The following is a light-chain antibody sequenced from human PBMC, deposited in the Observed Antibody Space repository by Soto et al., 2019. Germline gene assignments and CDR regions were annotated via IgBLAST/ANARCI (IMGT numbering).Light chain of an antibody. CDR2: DAY. J-gene: IGKJ4*01. V-gene: IGKV1-5*01. CDR1: QSISDW. Sequence: DIQMTQSPSTLSASVGDRVTITCRANQSISDWLAWYQQKPGKAPKLLIYDAYNLESGVPSRFSGSGSGTEFTLTISSLQPDDFATYYCQQYNSSPLTFGGGTKMEIK. CDR3: QQYNSSPLT.